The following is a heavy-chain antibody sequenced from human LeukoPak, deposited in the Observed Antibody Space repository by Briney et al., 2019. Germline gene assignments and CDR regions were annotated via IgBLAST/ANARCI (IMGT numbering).Heavy chain of an antibody. CDR1: GFTVSSNY. J-gene: IGHJ3*02. Sequence: PGGSLRLSCAASGFTVSSNYMSWVRQAPGKGLEWVANIKQDGSEKYYVDSVKGRFTISRDNAKNSLYLQMNSLRAEDTAVYYCARDGGGGSYFFGGEAFDIWGQGTMVTVSS. CDR3: ARDGGGGSYFFGGEAFDI. D-gene: IGHD1-26*01. CDR2: IKQDGSEK. V-gene: IGHV3-7*01.